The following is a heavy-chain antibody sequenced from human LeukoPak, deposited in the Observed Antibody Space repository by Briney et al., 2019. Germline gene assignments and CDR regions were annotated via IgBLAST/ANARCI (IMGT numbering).Heavy chain of an antibody. CDR1: GFTFSSYW. CDR3: ARGVGYCSSTSCYWWCDP. CDR2: INSGGSST. V-gene: IGHV3-74*01. D-gene: IGHD2-2*01. J-gene: IGHJ5*02. Sequence: SGGSLRLSCAASGFTFSSYWMHWVRQAPGKGLVWVSRINSGGSSTSYADSVKGRFTISRDNAKNTLYLQMNSLRAEDTAVYYCARGVGYCSSTSCYWWCDPWGQGTLVTVSS.